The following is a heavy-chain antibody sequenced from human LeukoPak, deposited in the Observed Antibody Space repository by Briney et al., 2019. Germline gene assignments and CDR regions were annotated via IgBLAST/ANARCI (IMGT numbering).Heavy chain of an antibody. D-gene: IGHD2-21*01. CDR2: IKSKTDGGRT. Sequence: PGGSLRLSCAASGSTFSNAWMSWVRQAPGKGLGWVGRIKSKTDGGRTDYAAPVKGRFTISRDDSKNMLYLQMNSLKTEDTAVYYCASFRDSDNWGQGTMVTVSS. CDR1: GSTFSNAW. J-gene: IGHJ3*02. V-gene: IGHV3-15*01. CDR3: ASFRDSDN.